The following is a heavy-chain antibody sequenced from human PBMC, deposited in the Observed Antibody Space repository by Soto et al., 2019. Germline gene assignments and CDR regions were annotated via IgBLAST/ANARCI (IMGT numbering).Heavy chain of an antibody. CDR3: AKDLFPPYNWFDP. Sequence: GGSLRLSCAASGSTFSSYAMSWVGQAPGKGLEWVSAISGSCGSTYYADSVKGRFTISRDNSKNTLYLQMNSLRAEDTAVYYCAKDLFPPYNWFDPWGQGTLVTVSS. CDR1: GSTFSSYA. CDR2: ISGSCGST. V-gene: IGHV3-23*01. D-gene: IGHD3-3*01. J-gene: IGHJ5*02.